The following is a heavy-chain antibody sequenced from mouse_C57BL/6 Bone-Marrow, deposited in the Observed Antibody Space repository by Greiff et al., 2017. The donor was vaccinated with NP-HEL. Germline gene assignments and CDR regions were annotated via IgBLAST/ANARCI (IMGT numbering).Heavy chain of an antibody. CDR3: TAPFTTVVAGDY. D-gene: IGHD1-1*01. CDR2: IRLKSDNYAT. Sequence: VKLVESGGGLVQPGGSMKLSCVASGFTFSNYWMNWVRQSPEKGLEWVAQIRLKSDNYATHYAESVKGRFTISRDDSKSSVYLQMNNLRAEDTGIYYCTAPFTTVVAGDYWGQGTTLTVSS. J-gene: IGHJ2*01. CDR1: GFTFSNYW. V-gene: IGHV6-3*01.